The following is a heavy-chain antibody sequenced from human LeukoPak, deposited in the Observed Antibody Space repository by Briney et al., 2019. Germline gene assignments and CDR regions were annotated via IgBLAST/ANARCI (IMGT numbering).Heavy chain of an antibody. CDR3: AKDVPSDYGHSVV. CDR1: GFTVSITD. V-gene: IGHV3-53*01. CDR2: IYSGGTT. Sequence: GGSLRLSCAASGFTVSITDMSWVRQAPGKGLEWVSIIYSGGTTYYTDSVKGRFTISRDNSKNTLYLQMNSLRVEDTAMYYCAKDVPSDYGHSVVWGRGTLISVSS. D-gene: IGHD4-17*01. J-gene: IGHJ2*01.